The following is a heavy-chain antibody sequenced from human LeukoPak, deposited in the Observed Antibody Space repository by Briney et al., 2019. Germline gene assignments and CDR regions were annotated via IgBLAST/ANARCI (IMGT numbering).Heavy chain of an antibody. V-gene: IGHV3-30*03. CDR3: ARVVVSSSSDYFDY. CDR1: GFTFSSYG. CDR2: ISYDGSNK. Sequence: PGGSLRLSCAASGFTFSSYGMHWVRQAPGKGLEWVAVISYDGSNKYYADSVKGRFTISRDNSKNTLSLQMNSLRAEDTAVYYCARVVVSSSSDYFDYWGQGTLVTVSS. D-gene: IGHD6-6*01. J-gene: IGHJ4*02.